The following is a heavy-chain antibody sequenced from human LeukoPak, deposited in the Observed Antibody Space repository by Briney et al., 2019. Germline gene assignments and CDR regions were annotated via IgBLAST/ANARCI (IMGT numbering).Heavy chain of an antibody. Sequence: PSETLSLTCTVSGGSISSSSYYWGCIRQPPGKGLEWIGSIYYSGSTYYNPSLKSRVTVSVDMSKNQSSLKLSSVTAADTAVYYCARERSGSEIFARSFDIWGQGTMVTVSS. CDR1: GGSISSSSYY. CDR3: ARERSGSEIFARSFDI. V-gene: IGHV4-39*07. D-gene: IGHD3-3*01. J-gene: IGHJ3*02. CDR2: IYYSGST.